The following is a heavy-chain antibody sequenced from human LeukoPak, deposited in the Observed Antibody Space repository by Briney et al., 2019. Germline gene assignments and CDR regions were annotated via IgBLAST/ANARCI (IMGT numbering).Heavy chain of an antibody. CDR2: IIPIFGTA. J-gene: IGHJ6*03. CDR1: GGTFSSYA. CDR3: ARSPSPKYGIVVVPAAMGLPLYYYYMDV. D-gene: IGHD2-2*01. V-gene: IGHV1-69*05. Sequence: SVRVSCKASGGTFSSYAISWVRQAPGQGLEWMGGIIPIFGTANYAQKFQGRVTITTDESTSTAYMELSSLRSEDTAVYYCARSPSPKYGIVVVPAAMGLPLYYYYMDVWGKGTTVTVSS.